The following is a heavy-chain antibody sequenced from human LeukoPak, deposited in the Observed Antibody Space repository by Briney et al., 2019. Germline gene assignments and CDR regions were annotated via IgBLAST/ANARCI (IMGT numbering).Heavy chain of an antibody. CDR1: GFTVSSNY. V-gene: IGHV3-53*01. CDR2: MYSGGST. Sequence: GGSLRLSCAASGFTVSSNYMNWVRQAPGKGLEWVSVMYSGGSTYYADSVKGRFAISRDNSKNTLYLQMNSLRAEDTAVYYCARDSWFDPWGQGTLVTVSS. J-gene: IGHJ5*02. CDR3: ARDSWFDP.